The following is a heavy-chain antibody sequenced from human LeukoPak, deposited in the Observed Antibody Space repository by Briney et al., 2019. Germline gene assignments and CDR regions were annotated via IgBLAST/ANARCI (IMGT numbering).Heavy chain of an antibody. CDR1: GGSISSSSYY. V-gene: IGHV2-5*02. Sequence: TLSLTCTVSGGSISSSSYYWGWIRQTPGKAPECLALICWDNDRRYSPSLRSRLTITKDTSKNQVVLTMTSMDPVDTGTYYCAHRVFQGGYWDSGKFDYWGQGIPVTVSS. D-gene: IGHD3-10*01. J-gene: IGHJ4*02. CDR3: AHRVFQGGYWDSGKFDY. CDR2: ICWDNDR.